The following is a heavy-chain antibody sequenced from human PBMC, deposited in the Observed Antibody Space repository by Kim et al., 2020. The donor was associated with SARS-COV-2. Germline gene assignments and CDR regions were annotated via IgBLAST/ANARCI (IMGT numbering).Heavy chain of an antibody. J-gene: IGHJ4*02. Sequence: GGSLRLSCAASGFTFSSYGMHWVRQAPGKGLEWVAVIWYDGSNKYYADSVKGRFTISRDNSKNTLYLQMNSLRAEDTAVYYCAREYSSSPGADYFDYWGQGTLVTVSS. D-gene: IGHD6-6*01. CDR1: GFTFSSYG. CDR2: IWYDGSNK. CDR3: AREYSSSPGADYFDY. V-gene: IGHV3-33*01.